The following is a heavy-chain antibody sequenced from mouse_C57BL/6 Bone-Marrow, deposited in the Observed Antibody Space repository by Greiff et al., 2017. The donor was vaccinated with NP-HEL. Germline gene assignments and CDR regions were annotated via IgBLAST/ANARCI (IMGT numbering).Heavy chain of an antibody. J-gene: IGHJ1*03. CDR2: IEPENGDT. CDR1: GFNIKDDY. Sequence: VQLQQSGAELVRPGASVKLSCTASGFNIKDDYMHWVKQRPEQGLEWIGWIEPENGDTEYASKFQGKATITADTSSNTAYLQLSSLTSEDTAVYYCTTLPWYFDVWGTGTTVTVSS. D-gene: IGHD5-5*01. V-gene: IGHV14-4*01. CDR3: TTLPWYFDV.